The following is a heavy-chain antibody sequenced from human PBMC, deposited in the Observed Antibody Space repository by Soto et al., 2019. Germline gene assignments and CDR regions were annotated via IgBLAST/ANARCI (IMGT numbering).Heavy chain of an antibody. CDR1: GGSISSYY. Sequence: PSETLSLTCTVSGGSISSYYWSWIRQPPGKGLEWIGYIYYSGSTNYNPSLKSRVTISVDTSKDQFSLKLSSVTAADTAVYYCARRYGQNAFDIWGQGTMVTGSS. V-gene: IGHV4-59*08. CDR2: IYYSGST. D-gene: IGHD3-10*01. CDR3: ARRYGQNAFDI. J-gene: IGHJ3*02.